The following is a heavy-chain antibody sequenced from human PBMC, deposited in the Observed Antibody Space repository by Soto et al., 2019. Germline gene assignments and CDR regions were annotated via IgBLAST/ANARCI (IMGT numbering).Heavy chain of an antibody. CDR2: IYYSGTT. D-gene: IGHD1-26*01. CDR3: ARRETQCPIDY. Sequence: QVQLQESGPGLVKPSDTLSFTCAVSGYSISSSNWWGWIRQPPGKGLEWIGYIYYSGTTYYNPSLKSLVTLSVDTYKNQFSLKLTSVTALDTAVYYCARRETQCPIDYWGQGTLVTFSS. V-gene: IGHV4-28*01. J-gene: IGHJ4*02. CDR1: GYSISSSNW.